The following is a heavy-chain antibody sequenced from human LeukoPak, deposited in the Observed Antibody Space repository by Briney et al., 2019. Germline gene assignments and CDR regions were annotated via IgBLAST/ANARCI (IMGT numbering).Heavy chain of an antibody. D-gene: IGHD3-16*01. CDR2: IKSKTDGGTT. CDR3: TTDWDLYDYGDY. V-gene: IGHV3-15*01. CDR1: GFTFSNAW. J-gene: IGHJ4*02. Sequence: GGSLRLSCAASGFTFSNAWMSWVRQAPGKGLEWVGRIKSKTDGGTTDYAAPVKGRFTISRDDSKNTLYLQMNSLKTEDTAVYYCTTDWDLYDYGDYWGQGTLVTVSS.